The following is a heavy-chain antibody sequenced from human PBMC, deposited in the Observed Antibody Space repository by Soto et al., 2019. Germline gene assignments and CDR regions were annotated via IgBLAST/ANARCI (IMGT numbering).Heavy chain of an antibody. Sequence: VQLAESGGDVVQPGRSLRLSCAASGFIFSSFALHLVRQTPDKGLEWVAFISNDGSQTYYADSVKGRFTISRDNSNNSLTLQMDRLRPEDTARYYCARDPYFDYMYGTPDYWGQGTLVAVSS. CDR3: ARDPYFDYMYGTPDY. J-gene: IGHJ4*02. CDR1: GFIFSSFA. CDR2: ISNDGSQT. V-gene: IGHV3-30-3*01. D-gene: IGHD3-16*01.